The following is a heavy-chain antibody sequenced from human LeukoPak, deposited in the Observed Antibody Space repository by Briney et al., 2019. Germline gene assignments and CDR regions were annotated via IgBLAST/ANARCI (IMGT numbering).Heavy chain of an antibody. Sequence: GGSLRLSCAASGFTFSSYAMSWVRQAPGKGLEWVSAISGSGGSTYYADSVKGRFTISRDNSKNTLYLQMNSLRAEDTAVYYCARRVPSQVITDYFDYWGQGTLVTVSS. V-gene: IGHV3-23*01. CDR2: ISGSGGST. D-gene: IGHD3-16*01. J-gene: IGHJ4*02. CDR3: ARRVPSQVITDYFDY. CDR1: GFTFSSYA.